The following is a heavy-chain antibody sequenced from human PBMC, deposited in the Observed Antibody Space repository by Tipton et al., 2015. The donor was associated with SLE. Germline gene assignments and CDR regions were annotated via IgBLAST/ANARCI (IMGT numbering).Heavy chain of an antibody. Sequence: GSLRLSCAASGFTFSSYAMSWVRQAPGKGLEWVSVIYSGGSTYYADSVKGRFTISRDNSKNTLYLQMNSLRAEDTAVYYCAKGGGMGIAAAGPFDYWGQGTLVTVSS. CDR1: GFTFSSYA. J-gene: IGHJ4*02. CDR2: IYSGGST. D-gene: IGHD6-13*01. CDR3: AKGGGMGIAAAGPFDY. V-gene: IGHV3-23*03.